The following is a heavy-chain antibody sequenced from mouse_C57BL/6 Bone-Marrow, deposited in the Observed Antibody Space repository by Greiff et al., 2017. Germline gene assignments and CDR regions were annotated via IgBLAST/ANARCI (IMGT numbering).Heavy chain of an antibody. V-gene: IGHV5-6*02. D-gene: IGHD1-2*01. J-gene: IGHJ3*01. CDR1: GFTFSSYG. CDR2: ISSGGSYT. CDR3: ASPHYYGGFAY. Sequence: EVKLEESGGDLVKPGGSLKLSCAASGFTFSSYGMSWVRQTPDKRLEWVATISSGGSYTYYPDSVKGRFTISRDNAKNTLYLQMSSLKSEDTAMYYCASPHYYGGFAYWGQGTLVTVSA.